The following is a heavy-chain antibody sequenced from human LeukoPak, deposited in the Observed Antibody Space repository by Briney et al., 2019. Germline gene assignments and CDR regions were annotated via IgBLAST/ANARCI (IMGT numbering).Heavy chain of an antibody. CDR3: ARSSDSSGYYDYFDY. CDR1: GYSFTSYW. V-gene: IGHV5-51*01. CDR2: IYPGDSDT. Sequence: GESLKISCNVSGYSFTSYWIGWVRQMPGKGLEWMAIIYPGDSDTRYNPSLQGQVTISADKSISTAYLQWSSLKASDTAMYYCARSSDSSGYYDYFDYWGQGTLVTVSS. D-gene: IGHD3-22*01. J-gene: IGHJ4*02.